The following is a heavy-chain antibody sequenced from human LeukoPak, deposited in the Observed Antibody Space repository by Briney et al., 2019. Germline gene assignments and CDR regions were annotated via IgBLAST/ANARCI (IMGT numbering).Heavy chain of an antibody. CDR1: GFTFSSYW. D-gene: IGHD6-13*01. J-gene: IGHJ4*02. CDR3: ARKAAVLTFDY. Sequence: GGSLRLSCAASGFTFSSYWMEWVPHAPRKGLVWVSRINSDGSSTNYADSAKGRFTISRGNAENTLYLQMNSLRAEDTAVYYCARKAAVLTFDYWGRGTLVTVSS. V-gene: IGHV3-74*01. CDR2: INSDGSST.